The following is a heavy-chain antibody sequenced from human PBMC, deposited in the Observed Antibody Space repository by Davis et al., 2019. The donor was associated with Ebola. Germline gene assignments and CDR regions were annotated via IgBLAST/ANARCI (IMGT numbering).Heavy chain of an antibody. D-gene: IGHD3-22*01. V-gene: IGHV3-48*02. CDR1: GFTFSSYE. J-gene: IGHJ4*02. Sequence: PGGSLRLSCAASGFTFSSYEMNWVRQAPGKGLEWVSYISSSSSTIYYADSVKGRFTISRDNAKNSLYLQMNSLRDEDTAVYYCARGPGGGYYYDSSGTDYWGQGTLVTVSS. CDR3: ARGPGGGYYYDSSGTDY. CDR2: ISSSSSTI.